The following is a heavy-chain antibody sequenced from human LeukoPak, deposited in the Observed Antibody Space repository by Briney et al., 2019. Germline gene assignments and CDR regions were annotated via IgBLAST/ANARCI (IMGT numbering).Heavy chain of an antibody. Sequence: GASVKVSCKASGYTFTGYYMHWERQAPGQGLEWMGWINPNSGGTNYAQKFQGRVTMTRDTSISTAYMELSRLRSDDTAVYYCARDKVYDSSGYESYYYGMDVWGQGTTVTVSS. CDR2: INPNSGGT. CDR3: ARDKVYDSSGYESYYYGMDV. D-gene: IGHD3-22*01. V-gene: IGHV1-2*02. J-gene: IGHJ6*02. CDR1: GYTFTGYY.